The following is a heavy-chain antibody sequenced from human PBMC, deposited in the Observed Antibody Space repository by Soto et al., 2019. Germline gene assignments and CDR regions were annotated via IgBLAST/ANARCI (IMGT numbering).Heavy chain of an antibody. CDR1: GFTFSSYA. Sequence: EVQLLESGGGLIQPGGSLRLSCAASGFTFSSYAMNWFRQSPGKGLEWVSLISGSADRTYYTDSGKGRFTISIDNPMKTLYLQMSSLRAEDTAVYYCARDPSLNDGNTNGYIDYWGQGTLVNVSS. D-gene: IGHD1-1*01. CDR2: ISGSADRT. J-gene: IGHJ4*02. CDR3: ARDPSLNDGNTNGYIDY. V-gene: IGHV3-23*01.